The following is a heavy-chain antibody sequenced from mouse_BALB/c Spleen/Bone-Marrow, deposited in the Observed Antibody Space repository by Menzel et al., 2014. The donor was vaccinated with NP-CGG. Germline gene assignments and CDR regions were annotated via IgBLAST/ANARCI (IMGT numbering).Heavy chain of an antibody. V-gene: IGHV14-3*02. J-gene: IGHJ4*01. CDR1: GFNIKDTY. Sequence: VQLQQSGAELVKPGASVKLSCTASGFNIKDTYMHWVKQRPEQGLEWIGRIDPANGNTKYDPNFQGKATITADTSSNTAYLQLSSLTSEDTAVYYCARWEYYAMDYWGQGPSVTVPS. CDR3: ARWEYYAMDY. D-gene: IGHD4-1*01. CDR2: IDPANGNT.